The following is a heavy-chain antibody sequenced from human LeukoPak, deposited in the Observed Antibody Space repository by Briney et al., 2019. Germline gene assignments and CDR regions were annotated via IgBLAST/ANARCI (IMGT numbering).Heavy chain of an antibody. V-gene: IGHV3-23*01. CDR3: AKKKRELRGFDY. D-gene: IGHD1-7*01. CDR1: GFTFSSYA. CDR2: IGGRGGST. Sequence: GGSLRLSCAASGFTFSSYAMSWVRQAPGKGLEWVSAIGGRGGSTYYADSVKGRFTISRDNSKNTLYLQMSSLRAEDTAVYYCAKKKRELRGFDYWGQGALVTVSS. J-gene: IGHJ4*02.